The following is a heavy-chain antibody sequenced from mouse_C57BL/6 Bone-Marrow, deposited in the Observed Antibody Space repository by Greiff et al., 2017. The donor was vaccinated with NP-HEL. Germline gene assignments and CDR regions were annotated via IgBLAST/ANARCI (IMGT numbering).Heavy chain of an antibody. CDR3: ADYGSNYYAMDY. CDR2: IWRGGST. V-gene: IGHV2-5*01. Sequence: VQGVESGPGLVQPSQSLSITCTVSGFSLTSYGVHWVRQSPGKGLEWLGVIWRGGSTDYNAAFMSRLSITKDNSKSQVFFKMNSLQADDTAIYYCADYGSNYYAMDYWGQGTSVTVSS. CDR1: GFSLTSYG. D-gene: IGHD1-1*01. J-gene: IGHJ4*01.